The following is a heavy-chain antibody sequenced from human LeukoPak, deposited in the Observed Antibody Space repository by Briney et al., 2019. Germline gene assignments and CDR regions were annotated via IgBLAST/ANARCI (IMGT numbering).Heavy chain of an antibody. J-gene: IGHJ4*02. CDR2: ISASGGST. Sequence: GGSLRLSCAASGFTFTSYSMNWVRQAPGKGLEWVSAISASGGSTYYADSVKGRFTISRDNSKNTLYLQMNGLRAEDTAVYYCAKYSGYENFDYWGQGTLVTVSS. CDR3: AKYSGYENFDY. CDR1: GFTFTSYS. D-gene: IGHD5-12*01. V-gene: IGHV3-23*01.